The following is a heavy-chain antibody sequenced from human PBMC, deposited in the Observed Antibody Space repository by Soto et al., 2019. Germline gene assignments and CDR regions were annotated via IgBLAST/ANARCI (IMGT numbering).Heavy chain of an antibody. CDR1: GGSISSGGYY. V-gene: IGHV4-31*03. Sequence: QVQLQESGPGLVKPSQTLSLTCTVSGGSISSGGYYWSWIRQHPGKGLEWIGYIYYGGSTYYNPSLKSRVTISVDTSKNQFSLKLSSVTAADSAVYYCAREIVGKIGMDVWGQGTTVSVSS. CDR3: AREIVGKIGMDV. CDR2: IYYGGST. D-gene: IGHD3-22*01. J-gene: IGHJ6*02.